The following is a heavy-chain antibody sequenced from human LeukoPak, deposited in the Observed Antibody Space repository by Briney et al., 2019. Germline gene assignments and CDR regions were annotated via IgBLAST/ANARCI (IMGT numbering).Heavy chain of an antibody. D-gene: IGHD3-10*01. CDR2: MNPNSGNT. CDR3: ARQGWAAGYYGSGRIYYYYYMDV. Sequence: ASVKVSCKASGYTFTSYDINWVRQATGQGLEWMGWMNPNSGNTGYAQKFQGRVTMTRNTSISTAYMGLSSLRSEDTAGYYCARQGWAAGYYGSGRIYYYYYMDVWGKGTTVTISS. J-gene: IGHJ6*03. V-gene: IGHV1-8*02. CDR1: GYTFTSYD.